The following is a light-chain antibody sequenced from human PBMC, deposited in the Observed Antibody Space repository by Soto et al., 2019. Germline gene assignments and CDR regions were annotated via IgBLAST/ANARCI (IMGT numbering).Light chain of an antibody. J-gene: IGLJ3*02. CDR1: SDHSNYI. Sequence: QSVLTQSPSASASLGASVKLTCTLSSDHSNYIIAWHQQPPEKGPRYLMKVNSDGSHTKGNGIPDRFSGSSSGAERYLTISSLQSEDEAVYYCQTWGTGIRVFGGGTQLTGL. V-gene: IGLV4-69*01. CDR2: VNSDGSH. CDR3: QTWGTGIRV.